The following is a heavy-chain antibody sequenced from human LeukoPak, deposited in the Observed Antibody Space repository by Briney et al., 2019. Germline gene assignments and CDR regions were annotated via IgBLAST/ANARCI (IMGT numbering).Heavy chain of an antibody. CDR2: IYYSGST. V-gene: IGHV4-59*01. J-gene: IGHJ4*02. D-gene: IGHD2-21*01. CDR3: ARVGAYWVYYFDY. Sequence: PSGTLSLTCTVSGGSISSYYWSWIRQPPGKGLEWIGYIYYSGSTNYNPSLKSRVTISVDTSKNQFSLKLSSVTAADTAVYYCARVGAYWVYYFDYWGQGTLVTVSS. CDR1: GGSISSYY.